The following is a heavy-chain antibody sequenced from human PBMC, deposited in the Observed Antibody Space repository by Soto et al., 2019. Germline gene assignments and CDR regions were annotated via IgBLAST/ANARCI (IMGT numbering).Heavy chain of an antibody. D-gene: IGHD3-10*01. Sequence: QVQMVQSGDEVKKTGASVKVSCKNSGYTFTTFGINWVRQAPGQGLEWMRCITAYDGKRNFAQKFQDRLTMTMDISTSTGYMELSGLRSDDTAVYFCARGLTYGDFDYWGRGTQVAVSS. J-gene: IGHJ4*02. V-gene: IGHV1-18*01. CDR3: ARGLTYGDFDY. CDR2: ITAYDGKR. CDR1: GYTFTTFG.